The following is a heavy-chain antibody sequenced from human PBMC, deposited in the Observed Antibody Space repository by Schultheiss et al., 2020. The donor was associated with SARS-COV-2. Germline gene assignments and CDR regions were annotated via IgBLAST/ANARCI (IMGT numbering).Heavy chain of an antibody. Sequence: GESLKISCAASGFTFSSYAMSWVRQAPGKGLEWVSAISGSGGSTYYADSVKGRFTISRDNSKNTLYLQMNSLRAEDTAVYYCALDSSSWYELAAHYYYYGMDVWGQGTTVTVSS. CDR2: ISGSGGST. J-gene: IGHJ6*02. CDR3: ALDSSSWYELAAHYYYYGMDV. V-gene: IGHV3-23*01. CDR1: GFTFSSYA. D-gene: IGHD6-13*01.